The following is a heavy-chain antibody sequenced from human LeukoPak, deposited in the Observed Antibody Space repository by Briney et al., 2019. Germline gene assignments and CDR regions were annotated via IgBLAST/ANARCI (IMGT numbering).Heavy chain of an antibody. CDR1: GGSFSGYY. CDR3: ARSKRSLWSGYCGWVFDY. D-gene: IGHD3-3*01. Sequence: SETLSLTCAVYGGSFSGYYWSWIRQPPGKGLEWIGEINHSGSTNYDPSLKSRVTISVDTSKNQFSLKLSSVTAADTAMYYCARSKRSLWSGYCGWVFDYWGQGTLVTVSS. J-gene: IGHJ4*02. V-gene: IGHV4-34*01. CDR2: INHSGST.